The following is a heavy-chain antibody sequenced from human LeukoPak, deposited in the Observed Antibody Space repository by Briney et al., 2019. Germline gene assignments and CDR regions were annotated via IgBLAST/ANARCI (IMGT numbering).Heavy chain of an antibody. Sequence: TVKVSCKASGYTVTSYDISWVRQAPGQGLERMGWISAYNGNTNYAQKLQGRVTMNTDTSTSTAYMGLRSLRSDDTAVYYCARASPDLIQGAVDYWGQGILVSVSS. D-gene: IGHD1-1*01. CDR1: GYTVTSYD. J-gene: IGHJ4*02. CDR2: ISAYNGNT. CDR3: ARASPDLIQGAVDY. V-gene: IGHV1-18*01.